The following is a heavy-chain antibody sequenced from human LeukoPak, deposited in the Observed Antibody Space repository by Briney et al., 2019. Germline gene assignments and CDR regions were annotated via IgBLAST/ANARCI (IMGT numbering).Heavy chain of an antibody. CDR1: GFTFDDYA. V-gene: IGHV3-9*01. D-gene: IGHD6-19*01. CDR3: ASGGSSGWFSAFDI. Sequence: GGSLRLSCVASGFTFDDYAMHWVRQAPGKGLEWVSSISWNSGSIGYADSVKGRFTISRDNAKNSLYLQMNSLRAEDTALYYCASGGSSGWFSAFDIWGQGTMVTVSS. CDR2: ISWNSGSI. J-gene: IGHJ3*02.